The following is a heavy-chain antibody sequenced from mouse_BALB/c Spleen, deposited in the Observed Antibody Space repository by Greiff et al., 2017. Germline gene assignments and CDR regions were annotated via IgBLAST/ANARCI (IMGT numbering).Heavy chain of an antibody. V-gene: IGHV2-9-2*01. CDR2: IWTGGGT. CDR3: VRDDYYGSSYNYAMDY. Sequence: VKLMESGPGLVAPSQSLSITCTVSGFSLTSYDISWIRQPPGKGLEWLGVIWTGGGTNYNSAFMSRLSISKDNSKSQVFLKMNSLQTDDTAIYYCVRDDYYGSSYNYAMDYWGQGTSVTVSS. J-gene: IGHJ4*01. CDR1: GFSLTSYD. D-gene: IGHD1-1*01.